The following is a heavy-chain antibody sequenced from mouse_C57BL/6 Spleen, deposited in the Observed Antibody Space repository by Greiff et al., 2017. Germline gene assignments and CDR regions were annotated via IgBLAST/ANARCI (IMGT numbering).Heavy chain of an antibody. CDR1: GYAFSSYW. J-gene: IGHJ4*01. Sequence: QVQLQQSGAELVKPGASVKISCKASGYAFSSYWMNWVKQRPGKGLEWIGQIYPGDGDTNYNGQFKGKATLTADKSSSTAYMQLSSLTSEDSAVYFCARTLVYYGKIAMDYRGQGASVTVSS. CDR3: ARTLVYYGKIAMDY. CDR2: IYPGDGDT. V-gene: IGHV1-80*01. D-gene: IGHD2-1*01.